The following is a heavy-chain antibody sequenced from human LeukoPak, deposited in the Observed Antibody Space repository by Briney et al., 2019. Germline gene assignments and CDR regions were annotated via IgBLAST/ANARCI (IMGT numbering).Heavy chain of an antibody. D-gene: IGHD3-10*01. CDR1: GGSISSSSYY. V-gene: IGHV4-39*02. CDR3: AKDDGSGSYFHY. Sequence: ASETLSLTCTVSGGSISSSSYYWGWIRQPPGKGLEWIGSIYYSGSTYYNPSLKSRVTISVDTSKNQFSLKLSSVTAADTALYYCAKDDGSGSYFHYWGQGTLVTVSS. J-gene: IGHJ4*02. CDR2: IYYSGST.